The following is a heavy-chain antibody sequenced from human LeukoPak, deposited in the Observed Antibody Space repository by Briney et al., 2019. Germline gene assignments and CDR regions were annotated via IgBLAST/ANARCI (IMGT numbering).Heavy chain of an antibody. V-gene: IGHV1-46*01. CDR1: GYTFSSNH. J-gene: IGHJ6*03. CDR2: INPSGGSA. Sequence: ASVKVSCMASGYTFSSNHIHWVRQAPGQGLEWMGIINPSGGSATHAQKFQGRVTMTSDTSTSTVYMELSSLRSEDTAVYYCARAGVNYYYYMDVWGKGTTVTISS. CDR3: ARAGVNYYYYMDV. D-gene: IGHD3-10*01.